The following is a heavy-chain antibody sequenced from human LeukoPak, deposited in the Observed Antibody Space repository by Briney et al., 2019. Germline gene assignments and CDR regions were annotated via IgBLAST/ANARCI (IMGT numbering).Heavy chain of an antibody. V-gene: IGHV4-59*01. CDR1: GGSISSYY. Sequence: SETLSLTCTVSGGSISSYYWSWIRQPPGKGLEWIGYIYYSGSTNYNPSLKSRVTISVDTSKNQFSLKLSSVTAADTAVYYCARAGDGYNYGPPGSDDAFDIWGQGTMVTVSS. D-gene: IGHD5-24*01. CDR2: IYYSGST. CDR3: ARAGDGYNYGPPGSDDAFDI. J-gene: IGHJ3*02.